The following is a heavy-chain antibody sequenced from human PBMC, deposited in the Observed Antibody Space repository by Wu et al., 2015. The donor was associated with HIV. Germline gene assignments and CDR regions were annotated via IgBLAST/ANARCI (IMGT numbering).Heavy chain of an antibody. Sequence: QPQLEQSGTEVKKSGASVTLACKSTGYRFTQYPISWVRQVPGQRLEWLGWIDTYTNKTTVAQKTSRQSRPDKTDWSNKKRLSWRMGSLMSDDFRSVYYCARVLNLTSGWYDWFDPVGRGDPG. CDR3: ARVLNLTSGWYDWFDP. V-gene: IGHV1-18*03. CDR1: GYRFTQYP. J-gene: IGHJ5*02. CDR2: IDTYTNKT. D-gene: IGHD6-19*01.